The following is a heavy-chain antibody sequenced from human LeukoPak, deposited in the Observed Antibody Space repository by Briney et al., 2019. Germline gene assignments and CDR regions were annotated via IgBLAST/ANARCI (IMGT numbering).Heavy chain of an antibody. CDR3: ARVPRRYCSSTSCRPNDAFDI. D-gene: IGHD2-2*01. CDR2: INPNSGGT. V-gene: IGHV1-2*02. J-gene: IGHJ3*02. Sequence: ASVKVPCKASGYTFTGYYMHWVRQAPGQGLEWMGWINPNSGGTNYAQKFQGRVTMTRDTSISTAYMELSRLRSDDTAVYYCARVPRRYCSSTSCRPNDAFDIWGQGTMVTVSS. CDR1: GYTFTGYY.